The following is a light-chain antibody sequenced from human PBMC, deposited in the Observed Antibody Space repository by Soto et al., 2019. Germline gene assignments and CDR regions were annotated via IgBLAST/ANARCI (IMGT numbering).Light chain of an antibody. Sequence: EIVLTQSPATLSLSPGERATLSCRASQSVSSSYLAWYQQTPGQAPRLLIYGASSRATGTPDRFSGSGSGTDFTLTISRLEPEDFAVYYCQQYGVSPGTFGQGTKVDI. CDR1: QSVSSSY. CDR3: QQYGVSPGT. J-gene: IGKJ1*01. CDR2: GAS. V-gene: IGKV3-20*01.